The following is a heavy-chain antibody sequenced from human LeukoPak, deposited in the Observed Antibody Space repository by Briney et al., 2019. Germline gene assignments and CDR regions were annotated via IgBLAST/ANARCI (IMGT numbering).Heavy chain of an antibody. CDR3: ARESPYYYDSSGYYKGVFDY. CDR2: IYTSGST. CDR1: GGSISSGSYY. V-gene: IGHV4-61*02. J-gene: IGHJ4*02. D-gene: IGHD3-22*01. Sequence: MTSQTLSLTCTVSGGSISSGSYYWRWIRQPAGKGLEWIGRIYTSGSTNYNPSLKSRVHISVDTSKNQFSLKLSSVTAADTAVYYCARESPYYYDSSGYYKGVFDYWGQGTLVTVSS.